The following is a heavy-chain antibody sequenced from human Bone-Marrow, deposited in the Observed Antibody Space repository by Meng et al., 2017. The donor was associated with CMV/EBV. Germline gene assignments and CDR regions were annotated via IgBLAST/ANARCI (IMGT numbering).Heavy chain of an antibody. J-gene: IGHJ4*02. Sequence: GESLKISCAASGFTFSSYWMHWVRQAPGKGLVWVSRINSDGSSTSYADSVKGRFTISRDNAKNTLYLQMNSLRAEDTALYYCAKTHCSSTSCKGHYFDYWGQGTLVTVSS. V-gene: IGHV3-74*01. CDR1: GFTFSSYW. CDR2: INSDGSST. D-gene: IGHD2-2*01. CDR3: AKTHCSSTSCKGHYFDY.